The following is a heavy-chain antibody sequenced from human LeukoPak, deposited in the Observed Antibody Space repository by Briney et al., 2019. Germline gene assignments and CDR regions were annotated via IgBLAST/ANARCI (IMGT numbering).Heavy chain of an antibody. Sequence: WASVKVSCKASGYTFTSYDINWVRQATGQGLEWMGWMNPNSGNTGYAQKFQGRVTMTRNTSISTAYMELSSLRSEDTAVYYCAKDPTYYDFWSGFAEMGTLDYWGQGTLVTVSS. CDR2: MNPNSGNT. V-gene: IGHV1-8*01. D-gene: IGHD3-3*01. J-gene: IGHJ4*02. CDR1: GYTFTSYD. CDR3: AKDPTYYDFWSGFAEMGTLDY.